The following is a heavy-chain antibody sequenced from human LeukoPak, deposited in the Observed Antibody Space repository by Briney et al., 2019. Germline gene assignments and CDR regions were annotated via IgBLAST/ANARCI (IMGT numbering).Heavy chain of an antibody. CDR3: ARDARRDGYNPFDY. J-gene: IGHJ4*02. Sequence: GGSLRLSCAASGFTFSSYSMNWVRQAPGKGLEWVSSISSSSSYIYYADSVKGRFTISRDNAKNSLYLQMSSLRAEETAVYYCARDARRDGYNPFDYWGQGNLVTVSS. CDR2: ISSSSSYI. CDR1: GFTFSSYS. D-gene: IGHD5-24*01. V-gene: IGHV3-21*01.